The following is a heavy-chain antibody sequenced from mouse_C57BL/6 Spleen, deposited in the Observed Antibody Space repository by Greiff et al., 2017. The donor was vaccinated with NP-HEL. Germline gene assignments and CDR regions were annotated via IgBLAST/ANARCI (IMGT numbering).Heavy chain of an antibody. Sequence: EVQLVESGGGLVKPGGSLKLSCAASGFTFSDYGMHWVRQAPEKGLKWVAYISSGSSTIYYADTVKGRFTISRANAKNTLFLHMTSLRSEDTAMYYCARNYYGSTYFDYWGQGTTLTVSS. D-gene: IGHD1-1*01. CDR3: ARNYYGSTYFDY. J-gene: IGHJ2*01. V-gene: IGHV5-17*01. CDR1: GFTFSDYG. CDR2: ISSGSSTI.